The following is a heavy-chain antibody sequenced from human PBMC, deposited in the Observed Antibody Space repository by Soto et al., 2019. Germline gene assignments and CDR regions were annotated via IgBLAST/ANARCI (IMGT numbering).Heavy chain of an antibody. Sequence: SETLSLTCTVSDGSISSSSFYWGWVRQPPGKGLEYIGSINYSGTTYYNSSLKSRATISVDTSKNQFSLKLRSVTAADTTVYYCARLVSPGLGVFFAPWGQGTLVTVSS. CDR1: DGSISSSSFY. CDR2: INYSGTT. V-gene: IGHV4-39*01. CDR3: ARLVSPGLGVFFAP. D-gene: IGHD3-16*01. J-gene: IGHJ5*01.